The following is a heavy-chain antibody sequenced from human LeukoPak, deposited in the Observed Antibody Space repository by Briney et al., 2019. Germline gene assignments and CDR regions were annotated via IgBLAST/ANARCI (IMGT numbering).Heavy chain of an antibody. CDR3: ASRGEPMIVVVSAFDI. D-gene: IGHD3-22*01. V-gene: IGHV4-34*01. CDR1: GGSFSGYY. Sequence: SETLSLTCAVYGGSFSGYYWSWIRQPPGKGLEWIGEINHSGSTNYNPSLKSRVTISVDTSKNQFSLKLSSVTAADTAVYYCASRGEPMIVVVSAFDIWGQGTMVTVSS. J-gene: IGHJ3*02. CDR2: INHSGST.